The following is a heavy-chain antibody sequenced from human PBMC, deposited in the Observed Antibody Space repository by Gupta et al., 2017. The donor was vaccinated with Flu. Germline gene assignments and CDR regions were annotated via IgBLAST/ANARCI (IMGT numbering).Heavy chain of an antibody. Sequence: QVQLVQSGSELKQPGASVKVSCKASVYTFTSEGMNWVRQAPGQGLEWMGWINTKTGNPTYAQGFTGRFVFSLDTSVSTAYLQISSLKPDDTAVYFCARAVACSSTSCYTWWFDTWGQGTLVTVSS. CDR2: INTKTGNP. V-gene: IGHV7-4-1*02. J-gene: IGHJ5*02. CDR3: ARAVACSSTSCYTWWFDT. CDR1: VYTFTSEG. D-gene: IGHD2-2*02.